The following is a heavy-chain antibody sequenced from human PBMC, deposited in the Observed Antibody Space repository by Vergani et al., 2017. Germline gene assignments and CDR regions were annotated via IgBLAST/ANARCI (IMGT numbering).Heavy chain of an antibody. D-gene: IGHD1-26*01. Sequence: EVQLVESGGGLVQPGGSLRLSCAASGFTFSSYSMNWVRQAPGKGLEWVSYISSSSSTIYYADSVKGRFTISRDNSKNTLYLQMNSLRAEDTAVYYCARGGAAIVGAPGLVDYWGQGTLVTVSS. CDR2: ISSSSSTI. CDR1: GFTFSSYS. CDR3: ARGGAAIVGAPGLVDY. J-gene: IGHJ4*02. V-gene: IGHV3-48*01.